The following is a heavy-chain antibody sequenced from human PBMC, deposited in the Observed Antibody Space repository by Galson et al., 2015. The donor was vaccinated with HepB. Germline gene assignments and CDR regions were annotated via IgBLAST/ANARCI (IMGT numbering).Heavy chain of an antibody. Sequence: SCKASGYTFTGYYIHWVRQVPGQGLEGMGWINPHSGGTNYAQKFQGRVTMTRDTSISTAYMELSSLRSDDTAVYYCASAACTYTTSCSPDFPWGQGTLVIVSS. D-gene: IGHD3-16*01. CDR3: ASAACTYTTSCSPDFP. CDR2: INPHSGGT. V-gene: IGHV1-2*02. J-gene: IGHJ5*02. CDR1: GYTFTGYY.